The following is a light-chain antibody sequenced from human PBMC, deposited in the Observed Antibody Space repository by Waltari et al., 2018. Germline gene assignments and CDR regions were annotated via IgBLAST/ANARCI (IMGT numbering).Light chain of an antibody. J-gene: IGLJ2*01. V-gene: IGLV1-40*01. CDR3: QSYDITLTASV. CDR2: AKR. Sequence: YQQVPRTAPKLLMDAKRVRPSGVPDRVSGSKSGTSASLAITGLQAEDEADYYGQSYDITLTASVFGGGTKLTVL.